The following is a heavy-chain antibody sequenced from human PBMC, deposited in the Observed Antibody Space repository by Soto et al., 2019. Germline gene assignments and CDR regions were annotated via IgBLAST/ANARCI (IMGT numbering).Heavy chain of an antibody. CDR1: GGTFSSYA. Sequence: SVKVSCKASGGTFSSYAISWVRQAPGQGLEWMGGIIPIFGTANYAQKFQGRVTITADESTSTAYMELSSLRSEDTAVYYCLITTPSDIAATGGYYYYGMDVWGQGTTVTVSS. J-gene: IGHJ6*02. CDR2: IIPIFGTA. V-gene: IGHV1-69*13. CDR3: LITTPSDIAATGGYYYYGMDV. D-gene: IGHD6-13*01.